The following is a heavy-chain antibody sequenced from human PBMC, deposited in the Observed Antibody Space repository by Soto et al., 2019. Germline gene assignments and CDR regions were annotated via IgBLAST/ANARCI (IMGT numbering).Heavy chain of an antibody. CDR1: GFTFSSYW. D-gene: IGHD5-12*01. Sequence: EVQLVESGGGLVQPGESLRLSCAASGFTFSSYWMHWIRQAPGKGLVWVARVSSDGSSTVYANSVTGRLTISRDNAKNTLYLQMNSLSDEDTPVYYCARGLPNFSSFESWGQGTLVTVSS. CDR3: ARGLPNFSSFES. CDR2: VSSDGSST. J-gene: IGHJ4*02. V-gene: IGHV3-74*01.